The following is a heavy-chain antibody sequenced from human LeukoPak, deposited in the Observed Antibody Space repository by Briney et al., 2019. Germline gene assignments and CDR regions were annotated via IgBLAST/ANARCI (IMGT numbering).Heavy chain of an antibody. CDR2: IIPILGIA. V-gene: IGHV1-69*04. D-gene: IGHD1-26*01. J-gene: IGHJ4*02. Sequence: GASVKVSCKASGGTFSSYAISWVRQAPGQGLEWMGRIIPILGIANYAQKFQGRVTITADKSTSTAYMELSSLRSEDTAVYYCARDASGHYYLDYWGQGTLVTVSS. CDR3: ARDASGHYYLDY. CDR1: GGTFSSYA.